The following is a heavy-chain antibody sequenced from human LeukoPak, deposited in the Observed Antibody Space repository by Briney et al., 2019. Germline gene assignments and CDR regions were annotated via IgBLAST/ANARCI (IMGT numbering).Heavy chain of an antibody. CDR3: AKVMDSLGYCTGGVCYRAIDF. CDR2: ISGSGGNT. D-gene: IGHD2-8*02. CDR1: GFTFSSYA. J-gene: IGHJ4*02. Sequence: PGGSLRLSCAASGFTFSSYAMSWVRQAPGKGLEWVSAISGSGGNTYYADSVKGRFTIARDNSKNTLYLQTNSLRAEDTAVYYCAKVMDSLGYCTGGVCYRAIDFWGQGTLVTVSS. V-gene: IGHV3-23*01.